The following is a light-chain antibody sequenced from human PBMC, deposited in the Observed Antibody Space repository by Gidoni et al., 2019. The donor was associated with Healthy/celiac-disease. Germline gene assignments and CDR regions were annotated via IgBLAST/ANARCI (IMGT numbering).Light chain of an antibody. Sequence: NFMLTQPHSVSESPGKTVTISCTGSSGSIASNYVQWYQQRPGSAPTTVIYEDNQSPSGVPDRFSGSIDSSSNSASLTISGLKTEDEADYYCQSYDSSNQVFGSGTKVTVL. J-gene: IGLJ6*01. CDR2: EDN. V-gene: IGLV6-57*02. CDR3: QSYDSSNQV. CDR1: SGSIASNY.